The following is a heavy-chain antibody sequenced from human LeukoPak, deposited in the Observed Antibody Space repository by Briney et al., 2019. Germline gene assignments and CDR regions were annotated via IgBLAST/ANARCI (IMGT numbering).Heavy chain of an antibody. V-gene: IGHV4-31*03. Sequence: PSETLSLTCTVSGGSISSGGYYWSWIRQHPGKGLEWIGYIYYSGSTYYNPSLKSRVTISVDTSKNQFSLKLSSVTAADTAVYYCARAVGLYCSGGSCYSRTPGNFDYWGQGTLVTVSS. J-gene: IGHJ4*02. CDR2: IYYSGST. D-gene: IGHD2-15*01. CDR1: GGSISSGGYY. CDR3: ARAVGLYCSGGSCYSRTPGNFDY.